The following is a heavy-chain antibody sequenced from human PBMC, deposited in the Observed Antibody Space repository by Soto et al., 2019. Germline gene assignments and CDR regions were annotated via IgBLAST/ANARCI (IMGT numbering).Heavy chain of an antibody. CDR3: ARGNDNRYSSSYNWFDP. V-gene: IGHV1-2*04. Sequence: QVQLVQSGAEVKKPGASVKVSCKASGYTFTGYYMHWVRQAPGQGLEWMGWINPNSGGTNYAQKFQGWVTMTRDTSISTAYMELSRLRSDDTAVYYCARGNDNRYSSSYNWFDPWGQGTLVTVSS. J-gene: IGHJ5*02. D-gene: IGHD6-13*01. CDR2: INPNSGGT. CDR1: GYTFTGYY.